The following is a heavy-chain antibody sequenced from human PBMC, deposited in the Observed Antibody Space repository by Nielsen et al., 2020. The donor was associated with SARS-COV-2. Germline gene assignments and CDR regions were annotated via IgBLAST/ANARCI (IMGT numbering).Heavy chain of an antibody. Sequence: VRQAPGKGLEWVSYISTSSSYIYYSDSVKGRFTISRDNAKNSLYLQMNSLRAEDTAVYYCARDTPSIVVVTAIPLFYGMDVWGQGTTVTVSS. CDR3: ARDTPSIVVVTAIPLFYGMDV. J-gene: IGHJ6*02. V-gene: IGHV3-21*01. D-gene: IGHD2-21*02. CDR2: ISTSSSYI.